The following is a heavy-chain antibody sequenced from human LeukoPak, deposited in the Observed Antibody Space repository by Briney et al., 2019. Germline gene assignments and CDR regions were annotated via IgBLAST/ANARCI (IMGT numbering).Heavy chain of an antibody. V-gene: IGHV3-30*18. J-gene: IGHJ4*02. CDR3: ANTYYYGSGSLDY. CDR2: ISYDGSNK. D-gene: IGHD3-10*01. CDR1: GFTFSSYG. Sequence: GGSLRLSCAASGFTFSSYGMHWVRQAPGKGLEWVALISYDGSNKYYADSVEGRFTISRDNSKNTLYLQMNSLRAEDTAVYYCANTYYYGSGSLDYWGQGTLVTVSS.